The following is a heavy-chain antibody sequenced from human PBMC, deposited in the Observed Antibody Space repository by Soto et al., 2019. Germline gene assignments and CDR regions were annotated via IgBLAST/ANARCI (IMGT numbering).Heavy chain of an antibody. Sequence: GASVKVSCKASGYTFTSYGISWVRQAPGQGLEWMGWISAYNGNTNYAQKLQGRVTMTTDTSTSTAYMELRSLRSDDTAVYYCAREERRKWTGTTLDYYYGMDVWGQGTTVTVSS. J-gene: IGHJ6*02. CDR2: ISAYNGNT. V-gene: IGHV1-18*04. CDR1: GYTFTSYG. D-gene: IGHD1-7*01. CDR3: AREERRKWTGTTLDYYYGMDV.